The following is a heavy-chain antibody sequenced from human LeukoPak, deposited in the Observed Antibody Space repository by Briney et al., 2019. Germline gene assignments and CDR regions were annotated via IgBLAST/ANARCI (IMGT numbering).Heavy chain of an antibody. Sequence: GGSLRLSCAASGFTFSSYWMSWVRQAPWKGLEWVANIKQDGSEKYYVDSVKGRFTISRDNAKNSLYLQMNSLRAEDTAVYYCARDQGIVVVPAAKGPGYFDYWGQGTLVTVSS. V-gene: IGHV3-7*01. J-gene: IGHJ4*02. CDR3: ARDQGIVVVPAAKGPGYFDY. CDR1: GFTFSSYW. CDR2: IKQDGSEK. D-gene: IGHD2-2*01.